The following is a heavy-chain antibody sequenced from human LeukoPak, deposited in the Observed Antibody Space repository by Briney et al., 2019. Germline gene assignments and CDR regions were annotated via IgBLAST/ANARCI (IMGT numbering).Heavy chain of an antibody. J-gene: IGHJ4*02. D-gene: IGHD3-10*01. CDR1: GFTFGDYA. V-gene: IGHV3-49*04. Sequence: GGSLRLSCTASGFTFGDYAMSWVRQAPGKGLEWVGFIRSKAYGGTTEYAASVKGRFTISRDDSKSIAYLQMNSLKTEDTAVYYCTRTYYYGSGSYYPIDYWGQGTLVTVSS. CDR3: TRTYYYGSGSYYPIDY. CDR2: IRSKAYGGTT.